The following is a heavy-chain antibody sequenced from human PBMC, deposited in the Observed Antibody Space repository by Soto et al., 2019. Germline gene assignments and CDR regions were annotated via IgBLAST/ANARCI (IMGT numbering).Heavy chain of an antibody. CDR1: GFTFSSYW. J-gene: IGHJ6*02. D-gene: IGHD4-17*01. CDR2: IKKDESEK. Sequence: VQLVQSGAEVKKPGGSLRLSCTASGFTFSSYWMSWVRQAPGKGLEWVANIKKDESEKHYVDSVKGRFTISRNNAKNSLYLQMNSLRVEDTAIYYCAREGDVVTTVTTAYYYGMDVWGQGTTVTVSS. CDR3: AREGDVVTTVTTAYYYGMDV. V-gene: IGHV3-7*01.